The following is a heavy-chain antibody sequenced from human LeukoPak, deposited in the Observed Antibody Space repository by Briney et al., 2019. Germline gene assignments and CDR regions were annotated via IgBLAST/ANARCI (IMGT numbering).Heavy chain of an antibody. J-gene: IGHJ4*02. CDR3: ARDKGDYDTSGSLFVF. D-gene: IGHD3-22*01. CDR2: IKQVGSET. Sequence: GGSLRLSCAASGFTFSRYWMSWVRQAPRKGLEWVANIKQVGSETYYVDSVKGRFTISRDNAKNSLYLQMNSLRAEDTAVYYCARDKGDYDTSGSLFVFGGQGTLVTVSS. CDR1: GFTFSRYW. V-gene: IGHV3-7*03.